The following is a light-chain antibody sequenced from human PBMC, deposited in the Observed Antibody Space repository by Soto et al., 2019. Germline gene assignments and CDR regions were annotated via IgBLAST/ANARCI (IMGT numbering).Light chain of an antibody. CDR3: QHYGSSPM. CDR2: GTS. J-gene: IGKJ1*01. Sequence: VMTQSPSTLSVSPGERATLSCRASQSVSSNLAWYQQKPGQAPRLLIYGTSSRATGIPDRFSGSGSGTEFILTISRLQSEDFAVYYCQHYGSSPMFGEGTKVDIK. CDR1: QSVSSN. V-gene: IGKV3D-15*02.